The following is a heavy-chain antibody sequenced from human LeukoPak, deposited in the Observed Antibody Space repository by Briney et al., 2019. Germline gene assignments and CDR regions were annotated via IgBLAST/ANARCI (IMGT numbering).Heavy chain of an antibody. CDR1: GGSISSYH. D-gene: IGHD4/OR15-4a*01. J-gene: IGHJ6*03. V-gene: IGHV4-59*01. CDR2: IYYSGST. Sequence: SETLSLTCTVSGGSISSYHWSWIRQPPGKGLEWIGYIYYSGSTNYNPSLKSRVTISVDTSKNQFSLKVSSVTAADTAVYYCARAPGNDYYPYYYMDVWGKGTTVTVSS. CDR3: ARAPGNDYYPYYYMDV.